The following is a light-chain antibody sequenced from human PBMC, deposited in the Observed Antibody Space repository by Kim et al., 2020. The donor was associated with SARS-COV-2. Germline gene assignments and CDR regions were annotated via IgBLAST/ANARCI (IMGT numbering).Light chain of an antibody. CDR2: LNTDGRH. J-gene: IGLJ3*02. Sequence: QPVLTQSPSASASLGASVKLTCILSGGHTRYVIAWHQQQPGKGPRFLMRLNTDGRHDKGDGIPDRFSSFTSEAESHLTISDLQSEDEADYYCQTWGSGTWVFGGGTKLTAL. CDR1: GGHTRYV. CDR3: QTWGSGTWV. V-gene: IGLV4-69*01.